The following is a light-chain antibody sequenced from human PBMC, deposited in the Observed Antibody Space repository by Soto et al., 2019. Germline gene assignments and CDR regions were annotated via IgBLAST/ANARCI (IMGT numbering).Light chain of an antibody. Sequence: SYELTQPPSMSVAPGQTARITCGGNNIGSNTVAWYQQKAGEAPVLVVYDDSDRPSGIPERFSGSNSGNTATLTISRVEAGDEADYYCQVWDVSTVHYVFGTGTKVTVL. CDR3: QVWDVSTVHYV. CDR2: DDS. J-gene: IGLJ1*01. V-gene: IGLV3-21*02. CDR1: NIGSNT.